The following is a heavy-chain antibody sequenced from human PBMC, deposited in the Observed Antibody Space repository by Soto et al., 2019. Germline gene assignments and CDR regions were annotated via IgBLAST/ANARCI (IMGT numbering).Heavy chain of an antibody. J-gene: IGHJ4*02. CDR3: ARGPTDYYDNSANYFVDY. V-gene: IGHV1-18*01. Sequence: QVQLVQSGAEVKKPGASVKVSCKASGYTFITYGVSWVRQAPGQGLDWLGWISTYNGNTRYAERLQGRVPMTTDTTTNTAYMELRNLRSDDTAVYYCARGPTDYYDNSANYFVDYWGQGTLVTVSS. CDR1: GYTFITYG. CDR2: ISTYNGNT. D-gene: IGHD3-22*01.